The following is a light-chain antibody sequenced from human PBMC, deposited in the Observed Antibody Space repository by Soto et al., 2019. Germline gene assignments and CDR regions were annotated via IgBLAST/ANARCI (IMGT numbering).Light chain of an antibody. V-gene: IGLV1-40*01. CDR3: QSYDTSVSGSV. J-gene: IGLJ2*01. CDR1: SSNIGAGYD. CDR2: GNR. Sequence: QSVLTQPPSVSGAPGQRVTISCSGSSSNIGAGYDVHWYQQFPGTAPKLLMYGNRYRPAGVPDRFSGSNSGTAAALAITGLQAEDEADYYCQSYDTSVSGSVFGGGTKLTVL.